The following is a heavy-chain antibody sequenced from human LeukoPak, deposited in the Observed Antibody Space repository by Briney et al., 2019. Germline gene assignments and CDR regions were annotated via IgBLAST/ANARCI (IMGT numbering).Heavy chain of an antibody. J-gene: IGHJ4*02. CDR1: GFTFSSYG. Sequence: GGSLRLSCAASGFTFSSYGMHWVRQAPGKGLEWVAVIWYDGSKKYYEDSVKGRFTISGDNSKNTLYLQVNSLSADDTAVYYCARSYRSGWYYFDYWGQGTLVIVSS. CDR2: IWYDGSKK. V-gene: IGHV3-33*01. CDR3: ARSYRSGWYYFDY. D-gene: IGHD6-19*01.